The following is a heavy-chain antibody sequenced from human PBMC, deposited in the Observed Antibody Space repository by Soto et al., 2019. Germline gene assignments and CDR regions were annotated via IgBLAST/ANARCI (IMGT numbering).Heavy chain of an antibody. Sequence: GSVKISCKASGYPSTDYYIPWIRQPPGQGLEWLGRVNPNSGGTNIAQNFQGRVTMTGDTSISTAYMQLGSLRSDDTAVYYCATYPSGLLRPGYWGQGTLVTVSS. CDR2: VNPNSGGT. J-gene: IGHJ4*02. D-gene: IGHD6-19*01. V-gene: IGHV1-2*02. CDR1: GYPSTDYY. CDR3: ATYPSGLLRPGY.